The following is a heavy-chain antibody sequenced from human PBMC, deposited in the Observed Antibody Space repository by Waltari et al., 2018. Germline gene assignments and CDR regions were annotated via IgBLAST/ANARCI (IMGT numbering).Heavy chain of an antibody. D-gene: IGHD1-26*01. J-gene: IGHJ4*02. Sequence: EVQLVESGGGLIQPGGSLRLSCAASGLIVTSPTMTWVRQAPGKGLGWVSLIYSGGDAYYTDSVMGRFIISRDISRNILYLQMNSLRVEDTAVYFCARRSGSFLDHWGQGTLVTVSS. V-gene: IGHV3-53*01. CDR2: IYSGGDA. CDR1: GLIVTSPT. CDR3: ARRSGSFLDH.